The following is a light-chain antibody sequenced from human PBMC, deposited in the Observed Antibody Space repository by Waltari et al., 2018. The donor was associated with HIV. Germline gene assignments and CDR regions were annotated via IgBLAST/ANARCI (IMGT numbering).Light chain of an antibody. CDR3: TSYVGSTRLYV. CDR1: SSAVGGSNY. J-gene: IGLJ1*01. V-gene: IGLV2-8*01. Sequence: QSALTQPPSASGSPGQSVTISCTGTSSAVGGSNYVSWYQQHPGKTPKVLIYEVNKRPSGVPNRFSGSKSGNTASLTVSGLQAEDEADYYCTSYVGSTRLYVFGTGTKVTVL. CDR2: EVN.